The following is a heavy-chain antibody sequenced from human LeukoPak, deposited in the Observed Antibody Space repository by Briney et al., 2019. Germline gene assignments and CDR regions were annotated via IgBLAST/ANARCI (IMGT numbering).Heavy chain of an antibody. V-gene: IGHV6-1*01. CDR1: GDSVSSNSVT. D-gene: IGHD2-2*01. J-gene: IGHJ5*02. CDR3: ARRLTQYDCFDP. CDR2: TYYRSTWYN. Sequence: SQTLSLTCAISGDSVSSNSVTRNWIRQSPSRGLEWLGRTYYRSTWYNDYAVSVRGRITVNPDTSKNQFSPHLNSVTPEDTAVYYCARRLTQYDCFDPWGQGILVTVSS.